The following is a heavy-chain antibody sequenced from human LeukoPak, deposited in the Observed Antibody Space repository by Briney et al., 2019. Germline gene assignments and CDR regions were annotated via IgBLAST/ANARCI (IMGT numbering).Heavy chain of an antibody. CDR2: IYPGDSDT. D-gene: IGHD3-10*01. Sequence: GESLKISCKGSGYSFTTYWIGWVRQMPGKGLEWMGIIYPGDSDTRYSPSFQGQVTISADKSINTTYLQWSSLKASDTAMYYRARQEGVYYYGSGSYLDYWGQGTLVTVSS. CDR1: GYSFTTYW. V-gene: IGHV5-51*01. CDR3: ARQEGVYYYGSGSYLDY. J-gene: IGHJ4*02.